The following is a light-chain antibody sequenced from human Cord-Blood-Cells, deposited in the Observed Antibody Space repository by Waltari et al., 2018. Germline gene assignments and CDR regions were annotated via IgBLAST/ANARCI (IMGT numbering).Light chain of an antibody. Sequence: DIQMTQSPSSLSASVGDRVTITCRASQSISSDLNWYQQKPGKAPKLLIYAASSLQSGVPSRFSGSGSGTDFTLTISSLQPEDFATYYCQQSDSTLTFGGGTKVEIK. CDR1: QSISSD. CDR3: QQSDSTLT. CDR2: AAS. J-gene: IGKJ4*01. V-gene: IGKV1-39*01.